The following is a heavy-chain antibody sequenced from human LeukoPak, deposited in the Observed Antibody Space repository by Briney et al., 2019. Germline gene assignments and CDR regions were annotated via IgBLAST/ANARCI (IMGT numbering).Heavy chain of an antibody. CDR2: IKQDGTEK. Sequence: GGSLRLSCAASGFTFTTYWMSWVRQAPGKGLEWVANIKQDGTEKYYVDSVKGRFTISRDNAKNSLYLQMNSLRVEDTAVYYCARGGSHDFSHAFDIWGQGTMVTVSS. D-gene: IGHD3-3*01. CDR3: ARGGSHDFSHAFDI. CDR1: GFTFTTYW. V-gene: IGHV3-7*01. J-gene: IGHJ3*02.